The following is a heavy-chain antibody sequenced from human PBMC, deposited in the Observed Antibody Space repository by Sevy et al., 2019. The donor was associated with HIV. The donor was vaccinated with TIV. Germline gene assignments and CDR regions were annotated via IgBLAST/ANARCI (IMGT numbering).Heavy chain of an antibody. CDR2: ITSRSSYI. CDR3: ARSWEQQLHDAFDF. D-gene: IGHD6-13*01. CDR1: GFTFSSYS. Sequence: GGSLRLSCAASGFTFSSYSMNWVRQAPGKGLEWVSSITSRSSYIYYADSVKGRFTISRAKAMNSLYLQMNSLRAEDTAVYYCARSWEQQLHDAFDFWGQGTMVTVSS. J-gene: IGHJ3*01. V-gene: IGHV3-21*01.